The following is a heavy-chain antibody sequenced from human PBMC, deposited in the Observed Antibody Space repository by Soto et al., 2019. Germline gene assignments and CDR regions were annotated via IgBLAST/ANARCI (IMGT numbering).Heavy chain of an antibody. CDR3: ARDRQYGDYGYSFDF. CDR2: VNPSSGDT. V-gene: IGHV1-2*02. Sequence: QVQLVQSGAEVKEPGASVKVSCKTSGYTFTAYYMHWVRQAPGQGLKWMGWVNPSSGDTDYAQDFQGRATLTRDTSVNTVYMELSGLNSDDTALYYCARDRQYGDYGYSFDFWGQGTLVTVSS. J-gene: IGHJ4*02. D-gene: IGHD4-17*01. CDR1: GYTFTAYY.